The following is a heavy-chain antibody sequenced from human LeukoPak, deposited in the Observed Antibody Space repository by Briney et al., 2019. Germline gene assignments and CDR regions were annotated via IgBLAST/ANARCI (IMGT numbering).Heavy chain of an antibody. D-gene: IGHD3-10*01. J-gene: IGHJ5*02. Sequence: GGSVRLSCAASGFTHNNYAMIGLAQAPGKGLEGVSAISCIGRTYHPLPVKPRFTISSNNSNITVSLQTDTLSAEGTAVDYCSKDPRGSGSSGWFDPWGQGTLVTVSS. V-gene: IGHV3-23*01. CDR3: SKDPRGSGSSGWFDP. CDR1: GFTHNNYA. CDR2: ISCIGRT.